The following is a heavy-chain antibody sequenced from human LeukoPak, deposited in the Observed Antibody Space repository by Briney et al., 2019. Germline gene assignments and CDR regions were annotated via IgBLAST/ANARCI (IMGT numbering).Heavy chain of an antibody. V-gene: IGHV4-4*07. D-gene: IGHD6-19*01. J-gene: IGHJ5*02. Sequence: PSETLSLTCTVSGGSISNYYWSWIRQPAGKGLEWIGRIYTSGSTNYNPSLKSRVTMSVDTSKNQFSLKLSSVTAADTAVYYCAREVLAVDEHNWFDPWGQGTLVTVSS. CDR3: AREVLAVDEHNWFDP. CDR2: IYTSGST. CDR1: GGSISNYY.